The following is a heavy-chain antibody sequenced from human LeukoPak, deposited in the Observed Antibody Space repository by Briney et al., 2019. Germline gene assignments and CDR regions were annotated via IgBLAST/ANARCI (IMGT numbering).Heavy chain of an antibody. CDR2: IYTSGST. Sequence: SETLSLTSTVSGGSISSGSYYWSWIRQPAGKGLEWIGRIYTSGSTNYNPSLKSRVTMSVDTSKNQFSLKLSSVTAADTAVYYCAREILWFGERTRNFDYWGQGTLVTVSS. CDR1: GGSISSGSYY. J-gene: IGHJ4*02. D-gene: IGHD3-10*01. V-gene: IGHV4-61*02. CDR3: AREILWFGERTRNFDY.